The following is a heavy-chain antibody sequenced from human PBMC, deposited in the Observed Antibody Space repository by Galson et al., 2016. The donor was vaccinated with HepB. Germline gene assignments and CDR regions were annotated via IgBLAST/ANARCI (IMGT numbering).Heavy chain of an antibody. V-gene: IGHV3-23*01. Sequence: SLRLSCAASGFTFSSYAMSWVRQAPGKGLEWVSGISGSGGSTNYGDSVRGRFTISRDNSKNTLYLQMNSLRAEDTAVYYCANGGGYSYAPRVDYWGQGTLVTVSS. CDR3: ANGGGYSYAPRVDY. CDR1: GFTFSSYA. D-gene: IGHD5-18*01. J-gene: IGHJ4*02. CDR2: ISGSGGST.